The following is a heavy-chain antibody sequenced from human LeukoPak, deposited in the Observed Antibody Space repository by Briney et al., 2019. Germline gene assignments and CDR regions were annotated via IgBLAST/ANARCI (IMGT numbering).Heavy chain of an antibody. D-gene: IGHD3-3*01. CDR2: ISGSGGST. CDR1: GFTFSSYA. Sequence: PGGSLRLSCAASGFTFSSYAMHWVRQAPGKGLEWVSAISGSGGSTYYADSVKGRFTISRDNSKNTLYLQMNSLRAEDTAVYYCAKGSHHYDFWSGYYLDYYYGMDVWGQGTTVTVSS. V-gene: IGHV3-23*01. J-gene: IGHJ6*02. CDR3: AKGSHHYDFWSGYYLDYYYGMDV.